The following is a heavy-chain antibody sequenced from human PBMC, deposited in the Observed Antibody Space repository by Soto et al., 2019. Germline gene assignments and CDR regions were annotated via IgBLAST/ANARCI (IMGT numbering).Heavy chain of an antibody. CDR2: IIPMFGTP. CDR1: GGTFSSHG. CDR3: AIGSVVQMGAATGGLIY. J-gene: IGHJ4*02. D-gene: IGHD2-15*01. Sequence: QVQLVQSGAEVKKPGSSVKVSCTASGGTFSSHGITWVRQAPGQGLEWMGGIIPMFGTPKYAQRFQGRVSITADKTTTTAYMELSSLRSEDAAVYYCAIGSVVQMGAATGGLIYWGQGALGTVSS. V-gene: IGHV1-69*06.